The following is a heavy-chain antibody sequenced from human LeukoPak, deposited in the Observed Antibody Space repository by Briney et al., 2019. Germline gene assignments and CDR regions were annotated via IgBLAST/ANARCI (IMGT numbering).Heavy chain of an antibody. CDR2: IWYDGSNK. Sequence: GGSLRLSCAASGFTFSSYGMHWVRQAPGKGLEWVAVIWYDGSNKYYADSVKGRFTISRDNSKNTLYLQMKSLRAEDTAVYYCARVFQGDGDKPYGMDVWGQGTTVTVSS. D-gene: IGHD5-24*01. CDR3: ARVFQGDGDKPYGMDV. J-gene: IGHJ6*02. V-gene: IGHV3-33*01. CDR1: GFTFSSYG.